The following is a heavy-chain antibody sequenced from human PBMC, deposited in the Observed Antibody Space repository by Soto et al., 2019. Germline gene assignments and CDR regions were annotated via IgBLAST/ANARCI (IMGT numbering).Heavy chain of an antibody. CDR1: GYTFTGYY. Sequence: QVQLVQSGAEVKKPGASVKVSCKASGYTFTGYYMHWVRQAPGQGLEWMGWINPNSGGTNYAQKFQGWVTMTRDTSISTAYMELSRLRSDDTAVYYCARVLGKGYDILTGDFDYWGQGTLVTVSS. V-gene: IGHV1-2*04. CDR3: ARVLGKGYDILTGDFDY. J-gene: IGHJ4*02. D-gene: IGHD3-9*01. CDR2: INPNSGGT.